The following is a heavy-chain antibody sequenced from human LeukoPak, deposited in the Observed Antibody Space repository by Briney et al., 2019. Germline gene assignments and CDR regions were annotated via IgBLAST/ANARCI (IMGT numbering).Heavy chain of an antibody. D-gene: IGHD3-10*01. CDR2: ISSSSSYI. CDR1: GFTFSSYS. CDR3: AREITANGMDV. J-gene: IGHJ6*02. V-gene: IGHV3-21*01. Sequence: GGSLRLSCAASGFTFSSYSMNWVRQAPGKGLECVSSISSSSSYIYYADSVKGRFTISRDNAKNSLYLQMNSLRAEDTAVYYCAREITANGMDVWGQGTTVTVSS.